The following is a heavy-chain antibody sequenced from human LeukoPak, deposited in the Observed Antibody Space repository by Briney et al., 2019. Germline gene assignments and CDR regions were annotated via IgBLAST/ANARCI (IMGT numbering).Heavy chain of an antibody. D-gene: IGHD4-23*01. CDR3: AGDLYILSTGGNFYY. CDR1: GFTFSSYA. J-gene: IGHJ4*02. Sequence: PGGSLRLSYAASGFTFSSYAIHWVRQAPGKGLEWMAFISYDGSNKYYADSVKGRFTISRDNSKNTLYLQMNSLRAEDTAVYYCAGDLYILSTGGNFYYWGQGTLVTVSS. CDR2: ISYDGSNK. V-gene: IGHV3-30-3*01.